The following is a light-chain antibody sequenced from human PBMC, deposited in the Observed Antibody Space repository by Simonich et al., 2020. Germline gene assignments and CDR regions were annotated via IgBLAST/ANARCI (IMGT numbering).Light chain of an antibody. CDR1: QGISSY. CDR3: QQYNSYSPSYT. CDR2: KAS. J-gene: IGKJ3*01. Sequence: IQLTQSPSFLSASVGDRVTITCRASQGISSYLAWYQQKPGKAPKLLIYKASSLERGVPTRFSGSGSGTEFTLTISSLQPDDFATYYCQQYNSYSPSYTFGPGTKVDIK. V-gene: IGKV1-5*03.